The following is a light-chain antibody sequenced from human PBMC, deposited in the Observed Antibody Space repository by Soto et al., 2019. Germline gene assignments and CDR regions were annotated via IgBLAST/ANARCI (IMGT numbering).Light chain of an antibody. CDR2: GAS. V-gene: IGKV4-1*01. J-gene: IGKJ1*01. CDR3: QQYNNWPRT. Sequence: DRVVTQSPDSLAVSLGERATINCKSSQSVLYSSNNKNYLAWYQQKPGQAPRLLIYGASNRATAIPDRFSGSGSGTDFTLTISSLQSEDFAVYYCQQYNNWPRTFGQGTKVDIK. CDR1: QSVLYSSNNKNY.